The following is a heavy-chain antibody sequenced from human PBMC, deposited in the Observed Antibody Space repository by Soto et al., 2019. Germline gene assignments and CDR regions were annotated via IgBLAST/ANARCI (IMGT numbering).Heavy chain of an antibody. CDR3: ARGHGHGGSSFDF. CDR1: GVSTPSHT. Sequence: QVHLQKSGPGLGNPAGTLSLRCTFSGVSTPSHTWAWTRQPPGKGLEWMGYVYYNGDTNYNPALKSRVPISVDASKNQFSLKLTSVTPADTAVYYCARGHGHGGSSFDFWGQGTLVTVSS. D-gene: IGHD2-15*01. V-gene: IGHV4-59*11. J-gene: IGHJ4*02. CDR2: VYYNGDT.